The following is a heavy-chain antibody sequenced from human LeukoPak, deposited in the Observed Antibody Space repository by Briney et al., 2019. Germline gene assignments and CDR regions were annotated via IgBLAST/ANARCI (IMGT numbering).Heavy chain of an antibody. CDR1: GGSISSSSYY. J-gene: IGHJ5*02. CDR2: IYYSGST. CDR3: ARQALRFLGWFDP. V-gene: IGHV4-39*01. D-gene: IGHD3-3*01. Sequence: PSETLSLTCTVSGGSISSSSYYWGWIRQPPGKGLEWIGSIYYSGSTYYNPSLKSRVTISVDTSKNQFSLKLSSVTAADTAVYYCARQALRFLGWFDPWGQGTLVTVSS.